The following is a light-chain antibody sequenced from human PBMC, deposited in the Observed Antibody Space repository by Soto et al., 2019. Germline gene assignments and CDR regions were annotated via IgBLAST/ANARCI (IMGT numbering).Light chain of an antibody. Sequence: DIQMTQSRSSLSASVGDRVTITCRASQSISRYLNWYQQKPGKAPKLLIYTTSSLQSGVPSRFSGSGSGTDFTLTISSLQPEDFATYYCQQSYSTTTFGGGTKVEIK. CDR1: QSISRY. CDR2: TTS. V-gene: IGKV1-39*01. CDR3: QQSYSTTT. J-gene: IGKJ4*01.